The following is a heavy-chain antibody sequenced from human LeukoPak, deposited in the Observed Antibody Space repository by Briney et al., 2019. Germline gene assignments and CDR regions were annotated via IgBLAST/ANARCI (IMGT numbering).Heavy chain of an antibody. D-gene: IGHD3-10*01. CDR2: LYNTGST. V-gene: IGHV4-61*10. Sequence: SETLSLTCTVSGGSISSGSYYWSWIRQPAGKGLEWIGYLYNTGSTNYNPSLKSRVTISVGTSKNQFSLKVTSVTAADTAVYFCARIWFGLRRLYYFDYWGQGTLVTVSS. CDR1: GGSISSGSYY. J-gene: IGHJ4*02. CDR3: ARIWFGLRRLYYFDY.